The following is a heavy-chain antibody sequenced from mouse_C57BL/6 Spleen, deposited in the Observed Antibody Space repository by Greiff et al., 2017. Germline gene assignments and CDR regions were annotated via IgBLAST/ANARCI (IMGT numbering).Heavy chain of an antibody. D-gene: IGHD1-2*01. CDR1: GYTFTDYE. Sequence: VQLQQSGAELVRPGASVTLSCKASGYTFTDYEMHWVKQTPVHGLEWIGAIDPETGGTAYNQKFKGKAILTADKSSSTAYMELRSLTPEDSAVYYCTSYGVYYAMDYWGQGTSVTVSS. CDR3: TSYGVYYAMDY. CDR2: IDPETGGT. J-gene: IGHJ4*01. V-gene: IGHV1-15*01.